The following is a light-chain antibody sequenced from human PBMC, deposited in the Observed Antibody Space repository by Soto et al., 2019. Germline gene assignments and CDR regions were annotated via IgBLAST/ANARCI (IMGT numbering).Light chain of an antibody. CDR1: SSNIGAGYD. CDR2: GNN. J-gene: IGLJ1*01. Sequence: QSALTQPPSVSGAPGQRGTISCTGSSSNIGAGYDVPWYQQLPGKAPKLLIYGNNNRPSGVTDRFSGSKSGTSASLAITGLRADDEADYYCQSYASSLSANFVFGTGTKVTVL. V-gene: IGLV1-40*01. CDR3: QSYASSLSANFV.